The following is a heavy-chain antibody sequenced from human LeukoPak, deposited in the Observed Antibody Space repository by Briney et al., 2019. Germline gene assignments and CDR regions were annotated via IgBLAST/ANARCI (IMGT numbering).Heavy chain of an antibody. Sequence: PSETLSLTCAVYGGSFSGYYWSWIRQPPGKGLEWIGEINHSGSTNYNPSLKSRVTISVETSKNQFSLKLSSVTAADTAVYYCARASSSSYFDYWGQGTVVTVSS. CDR1: GGSFSGYY. CDR2: INHSGST. D-gene: IGHD6-13*01. V-gene: IGHV4-34*01. J-gene: IGHJ4*02. CDR3: ARASSSSYFDY.